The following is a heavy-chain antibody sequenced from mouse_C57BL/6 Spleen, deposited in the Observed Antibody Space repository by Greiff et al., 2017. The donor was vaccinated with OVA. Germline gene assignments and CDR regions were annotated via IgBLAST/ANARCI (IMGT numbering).Heavy chain of an antibody. D-gene: IGHD2-14*01. CDR1: GFTFSSYG. CDR2: ISSGGSYT. Sequence: EVMLVESGGDLVKPGGSLKLSCAASGFTFSSYGMSWVRQTPDKRLEWVATISSGGSYTYYPDSVKGRFTISRDNAKNTLYLQMSSLKSEDTAMYYCARGGTEYFDYWGQGTTLTVSS. J-gene: IGHJ2*01. CDR3: ARGGTEYFDY. V-gene: IGHV5-6*01.